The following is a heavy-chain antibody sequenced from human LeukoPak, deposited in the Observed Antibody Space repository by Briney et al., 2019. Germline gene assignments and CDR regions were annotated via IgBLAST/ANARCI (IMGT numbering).Heavy chain of an antibody. J-gene: IGHJ4*02. CDR3: ARGAQQWLVYYFDY. CDR1: GGSISSGDYY. D-gene: IGHD6-19*01. V-gene: IGHV4-30-4*01. Sequence: SETLSLTCTVSGGSISSGDYYWSWIRQPPGKGLEWIGYIYYSGSTYYNPSLKSRVTISVDTSKNQFSLKLSSVTAADTAVYYCARGAQQWLVYYFDYWGQGTLVTVSS. CDR2: IYYSGST.